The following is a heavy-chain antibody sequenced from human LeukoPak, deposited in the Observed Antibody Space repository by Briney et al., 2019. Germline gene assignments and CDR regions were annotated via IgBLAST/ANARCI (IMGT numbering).Heavy chain of an antibody. CDR2: IYYSGST. J-gene: IGHJ4*02. D-gene: IGHD4-17*01. Sequence: SQTLSLTCTVSGGSISSGDYYWSWIRQPPGKGLEWIGYIYYSGSTYYNPSIKSRVTISVDTPKNQFSLKLSSVTAADTAVYYCARGTYGDYADYWGQGTLVTVSS. CDR3: ARGTYGDYADY. V-gene: IGHV4-30-4*01. CDR1: GGSISSGDYY.